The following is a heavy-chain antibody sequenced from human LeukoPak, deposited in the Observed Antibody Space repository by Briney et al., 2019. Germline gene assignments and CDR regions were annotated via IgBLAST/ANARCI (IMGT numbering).Heavy chain of an antibody. CDR3: ARASQPLGGLSFPDY. D-gene: IGHD3-16*02. V-gene: IGHV7-4-1*02. CDR1: GYSFTTCA. J-gene: IGHJ4*02. CDR2: INPNTGNP. Sequence: GASVKVSCEASGYSFTTCALNWVRQAPGQGLEWMGWINPNTGNPTYAQGFTGRFVFSLDSSVNTAYLQISSLEAEDTAVYYCARASQPLGGLSFPDYWGQGTLVTVSS.